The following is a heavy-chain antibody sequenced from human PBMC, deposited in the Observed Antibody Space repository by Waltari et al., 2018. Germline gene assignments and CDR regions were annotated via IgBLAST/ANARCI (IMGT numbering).Heavy chain of an antibody. CDR2: IIPIVGTA. J-gene: IGHJ3*02. D-gene: IGHD3-22*01. CDR1: GGTFSSYA. CDR3: ARVYARGEYDSSGYYQYDAFDI. V-gene: IGHV1-69*05. Sequence: QVQLVQSGAEVKKPGSSVKVSCKASGGTFSSYAISWVRQAPGQGLEWMGGIIPIVGTANYAQKFQGRVTITTDESTSTAYMELSSLRSEDTAVYYCARVYARGEYDSSGYYQYDAFDIWGQGTMVTVSS.